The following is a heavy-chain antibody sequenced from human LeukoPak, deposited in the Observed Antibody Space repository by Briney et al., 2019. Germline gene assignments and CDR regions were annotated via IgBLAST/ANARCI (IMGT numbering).Heavy chain of an antibody. CDR3: ARMVVVTAYTFDY. J-gene: IGHJ4*02. CDR2: IDWDDDK. Sequence: SGPALVKPTQALTLTCTFSGFSLSTSGMRVSWIRQPPGKALEWLARIDWDDDKFYSTSLKTRLTISKDTSKNQVVLTMTNMDPVDTATYYCARMVVVTAYTFDYWGQGTLVTVSS. V-gene: IGHV2-70*04. CDR1: GFSLSTSGMR. D-gene: IGHD2-21*02.